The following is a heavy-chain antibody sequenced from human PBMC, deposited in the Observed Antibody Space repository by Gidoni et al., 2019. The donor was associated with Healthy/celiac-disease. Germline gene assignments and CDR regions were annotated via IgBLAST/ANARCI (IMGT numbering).Heavy chain of an antibody. D-gene: IGHD6-6*01. Sequence: STYYNPSLKSRVTISVDTSKNQFSLKLSSVTAADTAVYYCARPSSSPGGDWFDPWGQGTLVTVSS. CDR2: ST. CDR3: ARPSSSPGGDWFDP. V-gene: IGHV4-39*01. J-gene: IGHJ5*02.